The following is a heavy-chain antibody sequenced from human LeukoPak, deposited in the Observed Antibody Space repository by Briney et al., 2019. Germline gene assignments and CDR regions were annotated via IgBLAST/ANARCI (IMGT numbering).Heavy chain of an antibody. J-gene: IGHJ5*02. CDR1: GGSISSGGYS. D-gene: IGHD3-10*01. V-gene: IGHV4-30-2*01. CDR3: ARSSITMVRGVTPDNWFDP. Sequence: SETLSLTCAVSGGSISSGGYSWSWIRQPPGKGLEWIGYIYHSGSTYYNPSLKSRVTISIDRSKNQFSLKLSSVTAADTAVYYCARSSITMVRGVTPDNWFDPWGQGTLVTVSS. CDR2: IYHSGST.